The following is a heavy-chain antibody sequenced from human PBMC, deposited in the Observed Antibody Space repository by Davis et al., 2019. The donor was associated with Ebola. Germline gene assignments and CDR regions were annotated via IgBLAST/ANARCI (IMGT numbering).Heavy chain of an antibody. CDR1: GYTFTSYD. CDR3: ARRGDAFDI. D-gene: IGHD3-16*01. Sequence: ASVKVSCKASGYTFTSYDINWVRQAPGQGLEWMGWINPNSGGTNYAQKFQGRVTMTRDTSISTAYMELSRLRSDDTAVYYCARRGDAFDIWGQGTMVTVSS. CDR2: INPNSGGT. J-gene: IGHJ3*02. V-gene: IGHV1-2*02.